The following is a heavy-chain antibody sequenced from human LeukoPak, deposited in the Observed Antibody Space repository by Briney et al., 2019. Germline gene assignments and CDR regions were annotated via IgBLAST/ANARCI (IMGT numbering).Heavy chain of an antibody. J-gene: IGHJ4*02. CDR3: AKDRRDYGDYGLDY. V-gene: IGHV3-30*02. CDR1: GFTFSSFG. CDR2: IRHHGMNE. D-gene: IGHD4-17*01. Sequence: GGSLRLSCAASGFTFSSFGMHWVRQTPTKGLEWVAFIRHHGMNESYVDSVKGRFTISRDNSKHTLYLQMSSLRVEDTAVYYCAKDRRDYGDYGLDYWGQGTLVTVSP.